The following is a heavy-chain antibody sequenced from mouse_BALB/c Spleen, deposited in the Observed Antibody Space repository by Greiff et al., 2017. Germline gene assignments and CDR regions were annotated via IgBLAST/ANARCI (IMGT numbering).Heavy chain of an antibody. CDR1: GDSITSGY. CDR2: ISYSGST. J-gene: IGHJ3*01. D-gene: IGHD1-1*01. Sequence: EVQRVESGPSLVKPSQTLSLTCSVTGDSITSGYWNWIRKFPGNKLEYMGYISYSGSTYYNPSLKSRISITRDTSKNQYYLQLNSVTTEDTATYYCARWGYYGSSYSAWFAYWGQGTLVTVSA. CDR3: ARWGYYGSSYSAWFAY. V-gene: IGHV3-8*02.